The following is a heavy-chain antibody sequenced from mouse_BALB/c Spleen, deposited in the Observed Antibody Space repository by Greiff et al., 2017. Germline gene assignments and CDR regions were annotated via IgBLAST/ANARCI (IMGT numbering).Heavy chain of an antibody. CDR3: ARFPEFLYYFDY. Sequence: EVQLVESGGDLVKPGGSLKLSCAASGFTFSSYGMSWVRQTPDKRLEWVATISSGGSYTYYPDSVKGRFTISRDNAKNTLYLQMSSLKSEDTAMYYCARFPEFLYYFDYWGQGTTLTVSS. V-gene: IGHV5-6*01. CDR1: GFTFSSYG. CDR2: ISSGGSYT. J-gene: IGHJ2*01.